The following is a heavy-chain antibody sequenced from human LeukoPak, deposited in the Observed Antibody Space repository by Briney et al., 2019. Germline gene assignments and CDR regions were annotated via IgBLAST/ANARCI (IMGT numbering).Heavy chain of an antibody. J-gene: IGHJ4*02. D-gene: IGHD3-10*01. V-gene: IGHV4-61*02. CDR1: GGSISSGSYY. CDR3: ARVSLVRGAPDYYFDY. Sequence: SETLSLTCTVSGGSISSGSYYWSWIRQPAGKGLEWIGRIYTSGSTNYNPSLKSRVTMSVDTSKNQFSLKLGSVTAADTAVYYCARVSLVRGAPDYYFDYWGQGTLVTVSS. CDR2: IYTSGST.